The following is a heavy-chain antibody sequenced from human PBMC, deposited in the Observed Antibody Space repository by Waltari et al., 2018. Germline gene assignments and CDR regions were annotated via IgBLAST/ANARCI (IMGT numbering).Heavy chain of an antibody. CDR3: ERDENLEIAAPFDY. J-gene: IGHJ4*02. CDR1: GYTFTSYD. CDR2: MNPNSGNT. Sequence: QVQLVQSGAELTKPGASVKVSCKASGYTFTSYDINWVHQATGQGLEWMGWMNPNSGNTGYAQKFQGRVTMTRNTSISTANMELSSLRSEDTAVYYCERDENLEIAAPFDYWGQGTLVTVSS. D-gene: IGHD6-6*01. V-gene: IGHV1-8*01.